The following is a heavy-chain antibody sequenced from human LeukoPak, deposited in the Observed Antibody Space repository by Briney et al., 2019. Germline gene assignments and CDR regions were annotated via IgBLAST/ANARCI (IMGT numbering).Heavy chain of an antibody. CDR2: IITLFGTA. CDR1: GGTFSSCA. V-gene: IGHV1-69*13. J-gene: IGHJ6*04. CDR3: AMSYGMDV. Sequence: SVKVSCKASGGTFSSCAISWVRQAPGQGLEWMGGIITLFGTANYAQKFQGRVTITADESTSTAYMELSSLRFEDTAVYYCAMSYGMDVWGKGTTVTVSS.